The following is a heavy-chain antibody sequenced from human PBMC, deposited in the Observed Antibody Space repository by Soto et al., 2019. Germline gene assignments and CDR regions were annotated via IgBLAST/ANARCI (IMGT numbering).Heavy chain of an antibody. Sequence: GGSLRISCAASGFTFSSYAMSWVRQAPGKELEWVSAISGSGGSTYYADSVKGRFTISRDNSKNTLYLQMNSLRAEDTAVYYCAKDRVMIVVVNLLNPDAFDIWGQGTMVTVSS. CDR3: AKDRVMIVVVNLLNPDAFDI. J-gene: IGHJ3*02. CDR2: ISGSGGST. D-gene: IGHD3-22*01. CDR1: GFTFSSYA. V-gene: IGHV3-23*01.